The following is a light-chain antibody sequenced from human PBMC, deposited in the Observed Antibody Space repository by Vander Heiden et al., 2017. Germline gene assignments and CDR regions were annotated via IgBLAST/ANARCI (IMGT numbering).Light chain of an antibody. J-gene: IGLJ3*02. CDR1: SSDVGGYNF. CDR2: DVS. CDR3: SSYTSSSTVV. Sequence: QSALTQPASVSGSPGQSITISFTATSSDVGGYNFVSWYQQHPGKAPKLMTYDVSNRPSGVSNRFSGSKSGNTASLTISGLQAEDEADYYCSSYTSSSTVVFGGGTKLTVL. V-gene: IGLV2-14*03.